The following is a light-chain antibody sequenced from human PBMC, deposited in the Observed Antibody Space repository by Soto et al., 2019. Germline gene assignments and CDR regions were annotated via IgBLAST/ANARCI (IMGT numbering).Light chain of an antibody. V-gene: IGKV1-5*01. J-gene: IGKJ5*01. CDR2: DAS. Sequence: DIQMTQSPSTLSASVGDRVTITCRASQSISSWLAWYQQKPGKAPKLLIYDASTLESGVASRFSGSGSGTEFTLTIRSLQPDDFATYYCQQYKSYSTFGQGTRLEIK. CDR1: QSISSW. CDR3: QQYKSYST.